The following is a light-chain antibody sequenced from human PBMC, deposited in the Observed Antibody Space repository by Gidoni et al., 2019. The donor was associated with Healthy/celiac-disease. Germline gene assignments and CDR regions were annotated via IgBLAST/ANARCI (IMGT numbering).Light chain of an antibody. CDR3: QQYYSYPLT. V-gene: IGKV1-8*01. Sequence: AIRMTQSPSSFSASTGDRVTITCRASQGISSYLAWYQQKPGKATKLLIYAASTLQGGVPSRFSGSGSGTDFTRTISCLQSEDFASYYFQQYYSYPLTFXXXTKVEIK. J-gene: IGKJ1*01. CDR2: AAS. CDR1: QGISSY.